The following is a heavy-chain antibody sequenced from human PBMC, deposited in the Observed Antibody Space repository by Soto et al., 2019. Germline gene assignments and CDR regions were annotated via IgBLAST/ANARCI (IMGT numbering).Heavy chain of an antibody. Sequence: PGGSLRLSCAASGFTFSSYAMSWVRQSPGKGLEWVSAISGSGGSTYYADSVKGRFTISRDNSKNTLYLQMNSLRAEDTAVYYCAKDRVGSGSYFDYWGQGTLVTVSS. D-gene: IGHD6-19*01. CDR3: AKDRVGSGSYFDY. CDR1: GFTFSSYA. V-gene: IGHV3-23*01. J-gene: IGHJ4*02. CDR2: ISGSGGST.